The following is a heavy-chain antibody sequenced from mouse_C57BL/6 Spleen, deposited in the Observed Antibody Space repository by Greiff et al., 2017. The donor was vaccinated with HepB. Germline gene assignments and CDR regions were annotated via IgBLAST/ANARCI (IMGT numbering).Heavy chain of an antibody. CDR1: GYTFTSYW. J-gene: IGHJ2*01. Sequence: QVQLQQPGAELVRPGSSVKLSCKASGYTFTSYWMHWVKQRPIQGLEWIGNIDPSDSETHYNQKFKDKATLTVDKSSSTAYMQLSSLTSEDSAVYYCARTHYDGSSYGYFDYWGQGTTLTVSS. D-gene: IGHD1-1*01. CDR3: ARTHYDGSSYGYFDY. CDR2: IDPSDSET. V-gene: IGHV1-52*01.